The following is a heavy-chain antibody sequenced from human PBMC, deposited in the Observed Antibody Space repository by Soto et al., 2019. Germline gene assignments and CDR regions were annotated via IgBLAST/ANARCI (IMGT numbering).Heavy chain of an antibody. V-gene: IGHV3-33*01. J-gene: IGHJ4*02. CDR1: GFTFSSYG. Sequence: GGSLRLSCAASGFTFSSYGMHWVRQAPGKGLEWVAVIWYDGSNKYYADSVKGRFTISRDNSKNTLYLQMNSLRAEDTAVYYCARDLEGDYYFDYWGQGTLVTVS. CDR2: IWYDGSNK. CDR3: ARDLEGDYYFDY. D-gene: IGHD2-21*02.